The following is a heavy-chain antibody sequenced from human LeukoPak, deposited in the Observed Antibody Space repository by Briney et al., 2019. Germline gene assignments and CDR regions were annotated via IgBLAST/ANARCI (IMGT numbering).Heavy chain of an antibody. CDR3: ARGLSFGYSYGYSWFDP. Sequence: SETLSLTCAVYGGSFSGYYWSWIRQPPGKGLEWIGEINHSGSSNYNPSLKSRVTISVDTSKNQFSLKLSSVTAADTAVYYCARGLSFGYSYGYSWFDPWGQGTLVTVSS. D-gene: IGHD5-18*01. V-gene: IGHV4-34*01. CDR1: GGSFSGYY. J-gene: IGHJ5*02. CDR2: INHSGSS.